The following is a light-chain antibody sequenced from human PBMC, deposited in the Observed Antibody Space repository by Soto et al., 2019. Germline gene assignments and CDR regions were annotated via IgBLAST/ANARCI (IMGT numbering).Light chain of an antibody. Sequence: QSVLTQPPSASGTPGQRVTISCSGSSSNIGSNTVNSYQQLPGTAPKLLIYSNNQRPSGVPDRFSGSKSGTSASLAISGLQSEDEADYYCAAWDDSLLNVFGTGTKVTVL. CDR3: AAWDDSLLNV. V-gene: IGLV1-44*01. J-gene: IGLJ1*01. CDR1: SSNIGSNT. CDR2: SNN.